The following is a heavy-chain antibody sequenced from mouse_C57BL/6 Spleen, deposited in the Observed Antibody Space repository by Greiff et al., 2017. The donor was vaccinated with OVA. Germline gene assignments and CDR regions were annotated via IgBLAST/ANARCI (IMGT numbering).Heavy chain of an antibody. V-gene: IGHV5-17*01. Sequence: EVHLVESGGGLVKPGGSLKLSCAASGFTFSDYGMHWVRQAPEKGLEWVAYISSGSSTIYYADTVKGRFTISRDNAKNTLFLQMTSLRSEDTAMYYCALNLYWYFDVWGTGTTVTVSS. J-gene: IGHJ1*03. CDR1: GFTFSDYG. CDR2: ISSGSSTI. CDR3: ALNLYWYFDV.